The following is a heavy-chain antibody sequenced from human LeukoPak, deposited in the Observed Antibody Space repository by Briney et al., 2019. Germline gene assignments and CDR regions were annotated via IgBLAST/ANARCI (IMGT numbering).Heavy chain of an antibody. V-gene: IGHV3-15*01. CDR3: TTAGTYYYGSGSYYNVDY. CDR2: IKSKIDGGTT. Sequence: PGGSLRLSCTASGFAFSIYEMDWVRQAPGKGLEWVGRIKSKIDGGTTDYAAPVKGRFTISRDDSKNTLYLQMNSLKTEDTAVYYCTTAGTYYYGSGSYYNVDYWGQGTLVTVSS. CDR1: GFAFSIYE. D-gene: IGHD3-10*01. J-gene: IGHJ4*02.